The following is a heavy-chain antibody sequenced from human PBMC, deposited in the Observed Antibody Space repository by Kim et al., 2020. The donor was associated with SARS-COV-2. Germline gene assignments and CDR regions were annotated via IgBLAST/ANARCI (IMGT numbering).Heavy chain of an antibody. Sequence: RYSPSFQGQVTISVDKSISVAYLQWNSLKASDTAMYYCARHEGGNGLYFDFWGQGTLVTVAS. CDR3: ARHEGGNGLYFDF. J-gene: IGHJ4*02. V-gene: IGHV5-51*01. D-gene: IGHD2-15*01.